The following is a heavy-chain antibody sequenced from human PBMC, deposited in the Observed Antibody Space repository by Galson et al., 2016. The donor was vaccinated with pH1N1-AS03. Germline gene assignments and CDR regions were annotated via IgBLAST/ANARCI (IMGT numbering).Heavy chain of an antibody. CDR1: GFTFGDYY. CDR3: ARGWYDIWTGYLVDPFDY. D-gene: IGHD3-9*01. Sequence: SLRLSCAASGFTFGDYYMSWIRQAPGKGLEWVSCITSSGGSGSTIYYADSVKGRFTISRDNAKNSLYLQMNSLRADDTAVYFCARGWYDIWTGYLVDPFDYWDQGALVTVSS. J-gene: IGHJ4*02. V-gene: IGHV3-11*01. CDR2: ITSSGGSGSTI.